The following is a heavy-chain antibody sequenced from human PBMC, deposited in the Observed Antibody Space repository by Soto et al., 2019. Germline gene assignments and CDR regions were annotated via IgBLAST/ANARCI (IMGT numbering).Heavy chain of an antibody. D-gene: IGHD2-15*01. Sequence: PGPSLKISWEGPAHGFKSNSIGWMCQSPAKILEWMGIIYPGDSDTRYSPSFRGQVTISADKSISTAYLQWSSLKASDTAMYYCARWYCSGGSCPTPRIMDVWGQGTTVTVSS. CDR2: IYPGDSDT. V-gene: IGHV5-51*01. CDR1: AHGFKSNS. CDR3: ARWYCSGGSCPTPRIMDV. J-gene: IGHJ6*01.